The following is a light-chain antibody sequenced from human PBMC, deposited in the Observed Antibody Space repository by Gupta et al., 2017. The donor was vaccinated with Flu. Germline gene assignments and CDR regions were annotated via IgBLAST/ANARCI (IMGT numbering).Light chain of an antibody. Sequence: QLVVTQSPSASASLGASVKLTCTLSSGHSKNAIAWHQQQPQKGPRYLMKINSDGSHTKGDGIPDRFSGSSSGAERYLXIXRLQSEXDADYYCQTWGTGIRVFGGGTKLTVL. CDR3: QTWGTGIRV. CDR2: INSDGSH. CDR1: SGHSKNA. V-gene: IGLV4-69*01. J-gene: IGLJ3*02.